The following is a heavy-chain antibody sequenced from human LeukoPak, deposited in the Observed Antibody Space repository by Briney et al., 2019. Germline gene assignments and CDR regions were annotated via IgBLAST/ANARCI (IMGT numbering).Heavy chain of an antibody. CDR2: IYYSGST. CDR1: GGSISSYY. D-gene: IGHD3-9*01. V-gene: IGHV4-59*08. J-gene: IGHJ5*02. Sequence: SETLSLTCTVSGGSISSYYWSWIRQPPGKGLEWIGYIYYSGSTNYNPSLKSRVTISVDTSKNQFSLKLSSVTAADTAVYYCARHGLLRYFDWLPQPTNWFDPWGQGTLVTVSS. CDR3: ARHGLLRYFDWLPQPTNWFDP.